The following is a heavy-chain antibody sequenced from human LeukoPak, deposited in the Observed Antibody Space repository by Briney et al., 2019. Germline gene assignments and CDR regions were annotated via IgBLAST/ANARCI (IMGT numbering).Heavy chain of an antibody. CDR3: TRSRFLEWLLGGYFDY. V-gene: IGHV3-49*04. J-gene: IGHJ4*02. Sequence: GGSLRLSCAASGFTFSSYAMSWVRQAPGKGLEWVGFIRSKAYGGTTEYAASVKGRFTISRDDSKSIAYLQMNSLKTEDTAVYYCTRSRFLEWLLGGYFDYWGQGTLVTVSS. CDR2: IRSKAYGGTT. D-gene: IGHD3-3*01. CDR1: GFTFSSYA.